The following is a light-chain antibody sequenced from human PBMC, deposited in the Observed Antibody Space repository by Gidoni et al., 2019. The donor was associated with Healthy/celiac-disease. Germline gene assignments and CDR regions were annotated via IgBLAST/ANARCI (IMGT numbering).Light chain of an antibody. CDR1: QSISSY. CDR3: QQSYSTPPT. Sequence: DIQMTQSPSSLSASVGDRVTITCRASQSISSYLNWYQQKPGKAPKLLIYAASSLQSGVPSRFSGSGSGTDFTLTIRSLQPEDFATYYCQQSYSTPPTFGGGTKVELK. CDR2: AAS. V-gene: IGKV1-39*01. J-gene: IGKJ4*01.